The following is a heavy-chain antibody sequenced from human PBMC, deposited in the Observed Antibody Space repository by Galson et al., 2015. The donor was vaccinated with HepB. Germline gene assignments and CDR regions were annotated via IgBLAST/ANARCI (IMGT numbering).Heavy chain of an antibody. J-gene: IGHJ3*02. CDR1: GFTFSSYA. CDR2: ISGSGGST. CDR3: AKDRGQQQLVWNAFDI. V-gene: IGHV3-23*01. D-gene: IGHD6-13*01. Sequence: SLRLSCAASGFTFSSYAMSWVRQAPGKGLEWVSAISGSGGSTYYADSVKGRFTISRDNSKNTLYLQMNSLRAEDTAVYYCAKDRGQQQLVWNAFDIWGQGTMVTVSS.